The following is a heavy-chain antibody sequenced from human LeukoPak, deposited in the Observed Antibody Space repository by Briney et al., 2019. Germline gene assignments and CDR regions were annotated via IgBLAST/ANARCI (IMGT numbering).Heavy chain of an antibody. V-gene: IGHV3-48*04. CDR2: ISSSSSTI. Sequence: GGSLRLSCAASGFTFSSYSMNWARQAPGKGLEWVSYISSSSSTIYYADSVKGRFTISRDNAKNSLYLQMNSLRAEDTAVYYCARDPSYYYGSGRLDYWGQGTLVTVSS. J-gene: IGHJ4*02. CDR1: GFTFSSYS. D-gene: IGHD3-10*01. CDR3: ARDPSYYYGSGRLDY.